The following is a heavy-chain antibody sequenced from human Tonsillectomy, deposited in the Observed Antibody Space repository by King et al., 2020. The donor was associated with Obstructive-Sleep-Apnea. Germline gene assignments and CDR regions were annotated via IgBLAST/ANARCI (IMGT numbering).Heavy chain of an antibody. V-gene: IGHV4-34*01. CDR1: GGSFSGYY. Sequence: VQLQQWGAGLLKPSETLSLTCAVYGGSFSGYYWSWICQPPGKGLEWIGEINHSGSTNYNPSLKSRVTISVDTSKNQFSLKLSSVTASDTAVYYCARSDILTGYGYFDYWGQGTLVTVSS. CDR3: ARSDILTGYGYFDY. J-gene: IGHJ4*02. D-gene: IGHD3-9*01. CDR2: INHSGST.